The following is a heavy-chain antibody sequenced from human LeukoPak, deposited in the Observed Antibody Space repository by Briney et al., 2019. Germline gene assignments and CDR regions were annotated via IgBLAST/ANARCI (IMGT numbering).Heavy chain of an antibody. J-gene: IGHJ4*02. V-gene: IGHV4-38-2*02. Sequence: SETLSLTCTVSGYHQKCNWGWIRLSPGKGLEWLGSIYQSGSTYDNPSLKSRVTLSVDKSKNQFSLKLSSVTAADTAVYFCARAFVGATGSYFDYWGQGTLVTVSS. D-gene: IGHD2-21*01. CDR1: GYHQKCN. CDR3: ARAFVGATGSYFDY. CDR2: IYQSGST.